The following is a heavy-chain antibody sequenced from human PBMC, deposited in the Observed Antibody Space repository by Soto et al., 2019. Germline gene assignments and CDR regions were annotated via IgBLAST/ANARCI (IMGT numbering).Heavy chain of an antibody. J-gene: IGHJ4*02. CDR1: GFTFGSYA. CDR2: ISGSGRDT. D-gene: IGHD2-15*01. CDR3: VKGRCHTCYSPDS. Sequence: EVQLLESGGGLVQPGGSLRLSCAASGFTFGSYAMSWVRQAPGKGLELVSTISGSGRDTYYADSEKGRFTISRDNPKNTLYLKINSLRADDTAFYYCVKGRCHTCYSPDSWGQGTLVTVSS. V-gene: IGHV3-23*01.